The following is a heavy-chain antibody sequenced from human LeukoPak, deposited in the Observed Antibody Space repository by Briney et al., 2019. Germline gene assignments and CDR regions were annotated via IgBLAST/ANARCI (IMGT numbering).Heavy chain of an antibody. D-gene: IGHD3-22*01. V-gene: IGHV1-2*02. Sequence: ASVKVSCKPSGYTFIDYYLHWVRQAPGQGLESLGWIDPDTGDTNYPQKFQGRVTMTRDTSISTAYMELNRLRSDDTAVYYCARAGHNSNSGGYDFWGLGTLVTVSS. CDR2: IDPDTGDT. J-gene: IGHJ4*02. CDR3: ARAGHNSNSGGYDF. CDR1: GYTFIDYY.